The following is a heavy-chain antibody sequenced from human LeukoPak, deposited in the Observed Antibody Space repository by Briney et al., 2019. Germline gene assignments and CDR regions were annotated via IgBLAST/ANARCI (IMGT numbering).Heavy chain of an antibody. V-gene: IGHV1-2*02. D-gene: IGHD2-15*01. Sequence: ASVKVSCKASGYTFTGYYMHWVRQAPGQGLEWMGWINPNSGGTNYAQKFQGRVTMTRDTSISTAYMELSRLRPDDTAVYYCALCSGGSCSYGDYWGQGTLVTVSS. J-gene: IGHJ4*02. CDR3: ALCSGGSCSYGDY. CDR1: GYTFTGYY. CDR2: INPNSGGT.